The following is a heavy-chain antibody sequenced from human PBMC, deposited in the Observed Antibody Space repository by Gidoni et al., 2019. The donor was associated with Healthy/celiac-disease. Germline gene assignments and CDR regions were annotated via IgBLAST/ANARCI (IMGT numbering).Heavy chain of an antibody. CDR3: ATTTGSITY. V-gene: IGHV3-23*04. Sequence: EVQLVESGGGLVQPGGSLRLLCAASGLTFSSYAMSWVRQAPGKGLEWVSAISGSGGSTYFADSVKGRFTISRDNSKNTLYLQMNSLRAGDTAVYYCATTTGSITYWGQGTLVTVSS. D-gene: IGHD3-10*01. J-gene: IGHJ4*02. CDR1: GLTFSSYA. CDR2: ISGSGGST.